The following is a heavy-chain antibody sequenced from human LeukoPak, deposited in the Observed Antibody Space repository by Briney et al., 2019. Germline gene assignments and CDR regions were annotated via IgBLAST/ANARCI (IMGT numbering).Heavy chain of an antibody. V-gene: IGHV3-30*04. CDR1: GFSFSNFA. Sequence: GGSLRLSCAASGFSFSNFAIHWVRQAPGKGLEWLAVISHDGATKHYAGSVKGRFTISRDNSNNSLSLQMNSLNAEDTAVYYCARARGRWHLLPLDFWGQGTLVTVSS. J-gene: IGHJ4*02. CDR3: ARARGRWHLLPLDF. D-gene: IGHD1-26*01. CDR2: ISHDGATK.